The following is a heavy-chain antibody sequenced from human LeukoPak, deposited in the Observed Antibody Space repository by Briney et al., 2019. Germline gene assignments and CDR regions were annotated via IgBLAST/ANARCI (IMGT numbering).Heavy chain of an antibody. CDR2: ISYSGGST. J-gene: IGHJ6*02. CDR1: GFTFSSYA. CDR3: AKAPPHGYSYYYGMDV. V-gene: IGHV3-23*01. Sequence: GGSLRLSCAASGFTFSSYAMSWVRQAPGKGLEWVSGISYSGGSTYYADSVKGRFTISRDNSKDTFYLQMNSLRAEDTAVYYCAKAPPHGYSYYYGMDVWGQGTTITVSS.